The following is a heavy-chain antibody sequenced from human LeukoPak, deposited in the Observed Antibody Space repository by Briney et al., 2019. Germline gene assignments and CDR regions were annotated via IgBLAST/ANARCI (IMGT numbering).Heavy chain of an antibody. Sequence: PGRSLRLSCAASGFTFDDYAMHWVRQAPGKGLGWVSGISWNSGSIGYADSVKGRFTISRDNAKNSLYLQMNSLRAEDMALYYCAKGHSSGYYGGVDYWGQGTLVTVSS. V-gene: IGHV3-9*03. J-gene: IGHJ4*02. CDR2: ISWNSGSI. CDR1: GFTFDDYA. D-gene: IGHD3-22*01. CDR3: AKGHSSGYYGGVDY.